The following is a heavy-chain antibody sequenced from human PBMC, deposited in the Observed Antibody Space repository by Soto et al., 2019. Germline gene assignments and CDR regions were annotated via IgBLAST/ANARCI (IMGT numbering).Heavy chain of an antibody. CDR1: GASINDSSFY. J-gene: IGHJ4*02. Sequence: QLQLQESGPGLVKPSETLSLICSVSGASINDSSFYWGWIRQPPGKGLEWVANIYYNGITYYNPSLQSRGPISIDTSKNQCSLRLTSVTAADTAVYYCARLGFYGDFAYWGQGTLVTVSS. CDR3: ARLGFYGDFAY. D-gene: IGHD4-17*01. CDR2: IYYNGIT. V-gene: IGHV4-39*01.